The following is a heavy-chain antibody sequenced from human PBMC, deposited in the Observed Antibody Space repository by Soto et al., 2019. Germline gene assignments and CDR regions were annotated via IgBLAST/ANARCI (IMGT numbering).Heavy chain of an antibody. J-gene: IGHJ4*02. V-gene: IGHV4-39*01. CDR2: IYYSGST. Sequence: SETLSLTCTVSGGPISSSSYYWGWIRQPPGKGLEWIGSIYYSGSTYYNPSLKSRVTISVDTSKNQFSLKLSSVTAADTAVYYCARFTRIAVAAYYFDYWGQGTLVTVSS. D-gene: IGHD6-19*01. CDR3: ARFTRIAVAAYYFDY. CDR1: GGPISSSSYY.